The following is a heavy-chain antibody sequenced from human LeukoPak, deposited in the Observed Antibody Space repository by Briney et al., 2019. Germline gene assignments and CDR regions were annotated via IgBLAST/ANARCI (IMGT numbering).Heavy chain of an antibody. CDR2: IIPIFGTA. V-gene: IGHV1-69*13. Sequence: ASVKVSCKASGGTFSSYAISWVRQAPGQGLEWMGGIIPIFGTANYAQKFQGRVTITADESTSTAHMELSSLRSEDTAVYYCARDGEGDGYNWRGFDYWGQGTLVTVSS. CDR1: GGTFSSYA. CDR3: ARDGEGDGYNWRGFDY. D-gene: IGHD5-24*01. J-gene: IGHJ4*02.